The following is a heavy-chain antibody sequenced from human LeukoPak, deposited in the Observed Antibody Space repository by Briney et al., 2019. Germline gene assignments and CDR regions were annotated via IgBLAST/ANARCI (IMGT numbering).Heavy chain of an antibody. CDR3: ARAQGYCSSTSCYNYYYYMDV. J-gene: IGHJ6*03. CDR1: GYSFTSYW. Sequence: GXSLQISCQGSGYSFTSYWIGWVRQVPGKGLEWMGVIYPGDSDTSDSPSFQGQVTISADKSIRTAYLQWSSLKASDTAMYYCARAQGYCSSTSCYNYYYYMDVWGKGTTVTVSS. CDR2: IYPGDSDT. D-gene: IGHD2-2*02. V-gene: IGHV5-51*01.